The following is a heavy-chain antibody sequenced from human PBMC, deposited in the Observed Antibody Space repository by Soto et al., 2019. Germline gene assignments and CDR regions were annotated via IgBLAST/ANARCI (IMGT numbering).Heavy chain of an antibody. Sequence: SETLSLTCTVSGGSISSSSYYWGWIRQPPGKGLEWIGSIYYSGSTYYNPSLKSRVTISVDTSKNQFSLKLSSVTAADTALYYCSTYYYGSGPGYYMDVWGKGTTVTVSS. CDR2: IYYSGST. J-gene: IGHJ6*03. D-gene: IGHD3-10*01. CDR3: STYYYGSGPGYYMDV. CDR1: GGSISSSSYY. V-gene: IGHV4-39*01.